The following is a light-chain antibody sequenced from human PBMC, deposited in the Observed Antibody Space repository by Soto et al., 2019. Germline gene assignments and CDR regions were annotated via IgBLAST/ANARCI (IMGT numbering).Light chain of an antibody. V-gene: IGLV2-11*01. Sequence: QSALTQPRSVSGSPGQSVTISCTGTSSDVGGYNYVSWNQQHPGKAPKLMIYDVSKRPSGVPDRFSGSKSGNTASLTISGLQAEDEADYYCCSYAGSYTLGVFGGGTKLTVL. J-gene: IGLJ3*02. CDR3: CSYAGSYTLGV. CDR2: DVS. CDR1: SSDVGGYNY.